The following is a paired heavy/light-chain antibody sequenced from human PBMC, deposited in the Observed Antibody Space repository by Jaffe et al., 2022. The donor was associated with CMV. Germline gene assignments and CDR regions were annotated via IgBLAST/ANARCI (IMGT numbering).Light chain of an antibody. J-gene: IGKJ1*01. CDR3: QQADSFPWT. CDR1: QDINSW. Sequence: DIQMTQSPSSVSASVGDRVTITCRASQDINSWLAWYQQKPGEAPNLLIYAASTLQAGVPSRFSGSGSGTDFTLTISSLQPEDFATYYCQQADSFPWTFGQGTKVEIK. CDR2: AAS. V-gene: IGKV1-12*02.
Heavy chain of an antibody. CDR1: EFSFSGAD. CDR3: ARDTLAARSRGWFDP. J-gene: IGHJ5*02. CDR2: ISGTGTYI. V-gene: IGHV3-21*01. Sequence: EVHLVESGGGLVRPGGSLRLSCAASEFSFSGADMSWVRQAPGRGLEWLSSISGTGTYIYYADSVRGRFTVSRDNTKNSLYLQMDSLRAEDTAVYYCARDTLAARSRGWFDPWGQGTLVTVSS. D-gene: IGHD6-6*01.